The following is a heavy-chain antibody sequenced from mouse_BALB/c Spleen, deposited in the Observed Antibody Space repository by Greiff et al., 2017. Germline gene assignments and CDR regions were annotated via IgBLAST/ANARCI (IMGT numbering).Heavy chain of an antibody. J-gene: IGHJ3*01. CDR3: ASPDSSGYPFAY. D-gene: IGHD3-2*01. CDR1: GFTFSDYY. Sequence: EVKVVESGGGLVKPGGSLKLSCAASGFTFSDYYMYWVRQTPEKRLEWVATISDGGSYTYYPDSVKGRFTISRDNAKNNLYLQMSSLKSEDTAMYYCASPDSSGYPFAYWGQGTLVTVSA. CDR2: ISDGGSYT. V-gene: IGHV5-4*02.